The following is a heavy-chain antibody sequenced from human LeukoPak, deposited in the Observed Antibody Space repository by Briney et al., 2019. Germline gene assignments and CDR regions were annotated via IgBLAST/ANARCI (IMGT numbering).Heavy chain of an antibody. CDR3: ASGGHLDY. CDR2: INQDGSEK. V-gene: IGHV3-7*03. D-gene: IGHD3-16*01. J-gene: IGHJ4*02. Sequence: GGSLRLSCAASGITFSRFWMSGVRQAPGKGLQGVANINQDGSEKHYVDSVKGRFTISRDNAENSLYLQMNSLRAEDTAVYYCASGGHLDYWGQGALVTVAS. CDR1: GITFSRFW.